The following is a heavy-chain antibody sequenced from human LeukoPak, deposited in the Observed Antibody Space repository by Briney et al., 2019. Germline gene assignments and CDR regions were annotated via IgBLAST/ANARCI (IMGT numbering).Heavy chain of an antibody. D-gene: IGHD3-22*01. J-gene: IGHJ4*02. Sequence: SETLSLTCTVSGGSISSYYWSWIRQPPGKGLERIGYIYYSGSTNYNPSLKSRVTISVDTSKNQFSLKLSSVTAADTAVYYCARVYDSSGHGDYWGQGTLVTVSS. V-gene: IGHV4-59*01. CDR3: ARVYDSSGHGDY. CDR2: IYYSGST. CDR1: GGSISSYY.